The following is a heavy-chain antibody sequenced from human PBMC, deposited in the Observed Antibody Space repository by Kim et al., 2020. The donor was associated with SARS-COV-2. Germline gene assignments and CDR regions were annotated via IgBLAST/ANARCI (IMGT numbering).Heavy chain of an antibody. CDR3: SRGRFCWEDSDGCGI. Sequence: SETLSLTCTVSGVSINSYSYYWGRLRQRQGMGLVWIVYNYYSRSNYYNPSLRGRVTIYVDTCKNHFTLKPSTVAAAAAADYYCSRGRFCWEDSDGCGIWG. V-gene: IGHV4-39*02. CDR2: NYYSRSN. CDR1: GVSINSYSYY. D-gene: IGHD1-26*01. J-gene: IGHJ3*02.